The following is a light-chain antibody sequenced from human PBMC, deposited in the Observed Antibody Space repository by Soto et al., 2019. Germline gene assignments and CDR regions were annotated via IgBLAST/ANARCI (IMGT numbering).Light chain of an antibody. CDR1: QSVSSNY. CDR2: GAS. Sequence: EIVLTQSPGTLSLSPGERATLSCRASQSVSSNYLAWYQQKPGKAPRLLIYGASSRATGIPDRFSGSGSGTDFTLTIIRLKPEDFAVYYCQQLGTFGQGTKVEIK. J-gene: IGKJ1*01. V-gene: IGKV3-20*01. CDR3: QQLGT.